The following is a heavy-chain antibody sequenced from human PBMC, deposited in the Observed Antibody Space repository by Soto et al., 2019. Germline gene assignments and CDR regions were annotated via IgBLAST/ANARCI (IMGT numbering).Heavy chain of an antibody. D-gene: IGHD3-10*01. CDR1: GGSISSSSYY. Sequence: QLQLQESGPGLVKPSETLSLTCTVSGGSISSSSYYWGWIRQPPGKGLEWIGSIYYSGSTYYNPSLKSRVTISVDTSKNQFSLKLSSVTAADTAVYYCAITVLWFGERYNWFDPWGQGTLVTISS. J-gene: IGHJ5*02. V-gene: IGHV4-39*01. CDR3: AITVLWFGERYNWFDP. CDR2: IYYSGST.